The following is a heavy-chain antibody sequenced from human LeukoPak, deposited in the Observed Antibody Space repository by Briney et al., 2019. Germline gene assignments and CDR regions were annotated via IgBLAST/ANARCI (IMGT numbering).Heavy chain of an antibody. V-gene: IGHV4-34*01. J-gene: IGHJ5*02. CDR1: GGSFSGYY. D-gene: IGHD3-10*01. CDR3: ARMGLHYYGFGEWNWFDP. Sequence: SETLSLTCAVYGGSFSGYYWSWIRQPPGKGLEWIGEINHSGSTNYNPSLKSRVTISVDTSKNQFSLKLSSVTAADTAVYYCARMGLHYYGFGEWNWFDPWGQGTLVTVSS. CDR2: INHSGST.